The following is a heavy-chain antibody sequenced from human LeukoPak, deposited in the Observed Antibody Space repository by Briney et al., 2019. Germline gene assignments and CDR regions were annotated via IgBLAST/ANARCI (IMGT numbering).Heavy chain of an antibody. J-gene: IGHJ6*02. Sequence: SVKVSCKASGGTFSSYAISWVRQAPGQGLEWMGRIIPILGIANYAQKFQGRVMITADKSTSTAYMELSSLRSEDTAVYYCAREGSYGDFPPYYYYGIDVWGQGTTVTVSS. CDR1: GGTFSSYA. D-gene: IGHD4-17*01. CDR3: AREGSYGDFPPYYYYGIDV. V-gene: IGHV1-69*04. CDR2: IIPILGIA.